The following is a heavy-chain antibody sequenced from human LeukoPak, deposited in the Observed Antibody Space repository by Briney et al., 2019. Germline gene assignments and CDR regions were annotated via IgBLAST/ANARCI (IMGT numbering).Heavy chain of an antibody. Sequence: GGSLGLSCAASGFTVSSNYMSWVRQAPGKGLEWVSVIYSGGSTYYADSVKGRFTISRDNSKNTLYLQMNSLRAEDTAVYYCASTPIAARRRGYYFDYWGQGTLVTVSS. CDR1: GFTVSSNY. CDR3: ASTPIAARRRGYYFDY. CDR2: IYSGGST. J-gene: IGHJ4*02. V-gene: IGHV3-66*01. D-gene: IGHD6-6*01.